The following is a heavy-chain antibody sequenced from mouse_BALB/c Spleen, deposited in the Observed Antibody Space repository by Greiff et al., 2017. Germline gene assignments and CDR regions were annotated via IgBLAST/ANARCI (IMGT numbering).Heavy chain of an antibody. CDR1: GYSITSGYY. V-gene: IGHV3-6*02. J-gene: IGHJ3*01. CDR2: ISYDGSN. D-gene: IGHD1-1*01. Sequence: VQLKESGPGLVKPSQSLSLTCSVTGYSITSGYYWNWIRQFPGNKLEWMGYISYDGSNNYNPSLKNRISITRDTSKNQFFLKLNSVTTEGTATYYCARYYYGSSYLAYWGQGTLVTVSA. CDR3: ARYYYGSSYLAY.